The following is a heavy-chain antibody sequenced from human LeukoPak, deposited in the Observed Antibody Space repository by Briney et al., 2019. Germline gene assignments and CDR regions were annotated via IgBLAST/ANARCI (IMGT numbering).Heavy chain of an antibody. J-gene: IGHJ3*02. V-gene: IGHV4-38-2*02. Sequence: SETLSLTCTVSGYSISSGYYWGWIRQPPGKGLEWIGSIYHSGSTYYNPSLKSRVTISVDTSKNQFSLKLSSVTAADTAVYYCARSLYYFGSDSFDIWGQGTMVTVSS. D-gene: IGHD3-10*01. CDR1: GYSISSGYY. CDR3: ARSLYYFGSDSFDI. CDR2: IYHSGST.